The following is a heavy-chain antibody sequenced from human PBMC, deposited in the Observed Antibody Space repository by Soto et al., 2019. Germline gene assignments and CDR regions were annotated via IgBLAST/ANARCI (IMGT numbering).Heavy chain of an antibody. V-gene: IGHV3-30-3*01. CDR3: ARLRRLRFLEWLLSDYGMDV. CDR1: GFTFSSYA. J-gene: IGHJ6*02. CDR2: ISYDGSNK. D-gene: IGHD3-3*01. Sequence: GGSLRLSCAASGFTFSSYAMHWVRQAPGKGLEWVAVISYDGSNKYYADSVKGRFTISRDNSKNTLYLQMNSLRAEDTAVYYCARLRRLRFLEWLLSDYGMDVWGQGTTVTVS.